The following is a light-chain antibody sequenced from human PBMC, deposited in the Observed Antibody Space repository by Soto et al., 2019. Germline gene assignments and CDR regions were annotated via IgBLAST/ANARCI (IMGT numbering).Light chain of an antibody. Sequence: EIVLTQSPGTLSLSPGERATLSCRASQSVSSSNLAWYQQKPGQAPRILIYGASSRATGIPDRFSGSGSGTDFTLTISRLEPEDFAVYYCQQYGSSPPWTFGQGTKVEIK. CDR2: GAS. V-gene: IGKV3-20*01. CDR1: QSVSSSN. J-gene: IGKJ1*01. CDR3: QQYGSSPPWT.